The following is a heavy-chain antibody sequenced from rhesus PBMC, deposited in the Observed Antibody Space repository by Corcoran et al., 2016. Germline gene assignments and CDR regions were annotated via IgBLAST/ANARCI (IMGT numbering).Heavy chain of an antibody. J-gene: IGHJ2*01. CDR2: IKRKTDSETA. CDR3: ARTPREYSGYSYRPYWYFDL. V-gene: IGHV3-30*02. Sequence: EVQLVESGAGLVQPGGSLRLSCAASGFTFSNSWMSWVRQAPGKGLEWVARIKRKTDSETADYAASVKSRFTISRDDSKITLYLQMNSLKTEDTAVYYCARTPREYSGYSYRPYWYFDLWGPGTPITISS. CDR1: GFTFSNSW. D-gene: IGHD5-42*01.